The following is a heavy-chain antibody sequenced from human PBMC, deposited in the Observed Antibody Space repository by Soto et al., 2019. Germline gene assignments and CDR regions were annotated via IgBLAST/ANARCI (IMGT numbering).Heavy chain of an antibody. CDR1: GFTFSRSA. CDR3: AKGPTIFGVVITFEYYYGLDV. D-gene: IGHD3-3*01. V-gene: IGHV3-23*01. J-gene: IGHJ6*02. Sequence: EVQLLESGGGLVQPGGSLRLSSAASGFTFSRSAMSWVRQAPGKGLDWVSAISGSGDSTYYTDSVKGRFTISRDYSKNTLYLQMNSLRAEDTAIYYCAKGPTIFGVVITFEYYYGLDVWGQGTTVTVSS. CDR2: ISGSGDST.